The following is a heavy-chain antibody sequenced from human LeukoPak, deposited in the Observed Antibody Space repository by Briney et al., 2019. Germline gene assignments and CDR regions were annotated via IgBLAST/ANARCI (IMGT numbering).Heavy chain of an antibody. J-gene: IGHJ5*02. CDR2: IYYSGST. CDR3: ARVQGWFDP. CDR1: GGSISSYY. D-gene: IGHD4-11*01. Sequence: SETLSLTCTVSGGSISSYYWSWIRQPPGKGLGWIGYIYYSGSTNYNPSLKSRVTISVDTSKNQFSLKLSSVTAADTAVYYCARVQGWFDPWGQGTLVTVSS. V-gene: IGHV4-59*01.